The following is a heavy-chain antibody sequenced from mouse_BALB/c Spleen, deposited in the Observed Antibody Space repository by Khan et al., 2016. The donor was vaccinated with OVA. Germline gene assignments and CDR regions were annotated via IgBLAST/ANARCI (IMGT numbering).Heavy chain of an antibody. CDR1: GYTFTSYT. Sequence: QVQLQQSGAELARPGASVKMSCKASGYTFTSYTMHWVKQRPGQGLEWIGYINPSSGYTNYNQKFKDKATLTADKSSITAYMQLSSLTSENSAIYYYARERAYYKYDGWFAYWGQGTLVTVSA. CDR2: INPSSGYT. V-gene: IGHV1-4*01. D-gene: IGHD2-14*01. CDR3: ARERAYYKYDGWFAY. J-gene: IGHJ3*01.